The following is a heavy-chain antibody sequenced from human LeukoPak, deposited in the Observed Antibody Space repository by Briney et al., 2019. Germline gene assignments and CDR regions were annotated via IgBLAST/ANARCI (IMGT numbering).Heavy chain of an antibody. CDR2: INPNSGDT. V-gene: IGHV1-2*02. J-gene: IGHJ4*02. Sequence: ASVKVSCKTSGYTFSDYYIHWIRQAPGQGLEWVGWINPNSGDTDYAQKFQGGVTMTRNTSISTAYMELSSLRSEDTAVYYCARGDYYGSGSYYNWGQGTLVTVSS. CDR3: ARGDYYGSGSYYN. CDR1: GYTFSDYY. D-gene: IGHD3-10*01.